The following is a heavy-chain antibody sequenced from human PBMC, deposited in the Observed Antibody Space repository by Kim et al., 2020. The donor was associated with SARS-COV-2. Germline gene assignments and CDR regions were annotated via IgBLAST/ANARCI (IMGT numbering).Heavy chain of an antibody. CDR1: GGSFSGYY. J-gene: IGHJ4*02. CDR3: ARAPRGIRLIGFYFDY. CDR2: INHSGST. V-gene: IGHV4-34*01. D-gene: IGHD3-3*01. Sequence: SETLSLTCAVYGGSFSGYYWSWIRQPPGKGLEWIGEINHSGSTNYNPSLKSRVTISVDTSKNQFSLKLSSVTAADTAVYYCARAPRGIRLIGFYFDYWGQGTLVAVSS.